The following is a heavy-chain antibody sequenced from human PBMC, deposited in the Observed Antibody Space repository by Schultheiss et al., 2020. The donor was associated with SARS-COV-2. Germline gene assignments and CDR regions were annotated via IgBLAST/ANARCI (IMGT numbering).Heavy chain of an antibody. CDR3: AREEAYYDIIRFDP. CDR1: GFTVSSNY. CDR2: IYSGGST. D-gene: IGHD3-9*01. Sequence: GGSLRLSCAASGFTVSSNYMSWVRQAPGKGLEWVSVIYSGGSTYYADSVKGRFTISRDNAKNSLYLQMNSLRAEDTAVYYCAREEAYYDIIRFDPWGQGTLVTVSS. V-gene: IGHV3-53*01. J-gene: IGHJ5*02.